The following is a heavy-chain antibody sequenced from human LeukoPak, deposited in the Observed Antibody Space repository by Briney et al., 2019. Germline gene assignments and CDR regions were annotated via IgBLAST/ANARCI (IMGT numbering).Heavy chain of an antibody. V-gene: IGHV3-30*02. CDR3: AKDGVVWFGELIPHPFDY. CDR2: IRYDGSNK. D-gene: IGHD3-10*01. CDR1: GFTFSSYG. Sequence: GGSLRLSCAASGFTFSSYGMHWVRQAPGKGLEWVAFIRYDGSNKYYADSVKGRFTISRDNSKNTLYLQMNSLRAEDTAVYYCAKDGVVWFGELIPHPFDYWGQGTLVTVSS. J-gene: IGHJ4*02.